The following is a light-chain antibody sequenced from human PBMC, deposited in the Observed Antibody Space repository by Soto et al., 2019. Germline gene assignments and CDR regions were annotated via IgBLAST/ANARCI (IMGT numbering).Light chain of an antibody. CDR1: SNDVGGYNY. J-gene: IGLJ1*01. CDR3: SSYTGSNIRYV. CDR2: EVS. Sequence: QSALTQPAYVSGSPGQSITISCTGTSNDVGGYNYVSWYQHHPGKAPKLMIYEVSDRPSGVSNRFSGSKSGNTASLTISGLQAEDEADYYCSSYTGSNIRYVFGTGTKVTVL. V-gene: IGLV2-14*01.